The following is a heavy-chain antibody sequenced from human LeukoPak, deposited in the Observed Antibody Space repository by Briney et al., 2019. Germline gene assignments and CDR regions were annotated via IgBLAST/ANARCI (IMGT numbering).Heavy chain of an antibody. CDR2: ISWNSGSI. CDR3: AKEELRYFDL. D-gene: IGHD3-10*01. V-gene: IGHV3-9*03. Sequence: PGGSLRLSCAASGFTFDDYAMHWVRQSPGKGLEWVSGISWNSGSIGYADSVKGRFTISRDNAKNSLYLQMNSLRAEDMALYYCAKEELRYFDLWGRGTLVTVSS. J-gene: IGHJ2*01. CDR1: GFTFDDYA.